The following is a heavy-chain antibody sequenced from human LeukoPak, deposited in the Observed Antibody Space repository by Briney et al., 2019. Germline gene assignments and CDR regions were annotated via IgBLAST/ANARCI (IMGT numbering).Heavy chain of an antibody. CDR1: GYTFTNYG. D-gene: IGHD2-2*01. CDR2: ISPYNDYT. Sequence: ASVKVSCKASGYTFTNYGISWVRQAPGQGLEWMGWISPYNDYTNYAQKLQGRVTMTTDTSTNTGYMELRSLRSDDTAVYYCARWYCSSTSCYAGAFDMWGQGTMVTVSS. V-gene: IGHV1-18*04. CDR3: ARWYCSSTSCYAGAFDM. J-gene: IGHJ3*02.